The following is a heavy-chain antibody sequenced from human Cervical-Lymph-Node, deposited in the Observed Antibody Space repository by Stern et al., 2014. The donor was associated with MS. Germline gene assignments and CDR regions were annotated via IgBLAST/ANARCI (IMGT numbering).Heavy chain of an antibody. D-gene: IGHD2-21*02. CDR2: INSDGSST. Sequence: EVQLVESGGGLVQPGGSLRLSCAASGFTFSSYWMYWVCQAPGKGLVWVSRINSDGSSTSYADSVKGRFTISRDNAKNTLYLQMNSLRAEDTAVYYCARDPSYCGGDCYANWFDPWGQGTLVTVSS. CDR3: ARDPSYCGGDCYANWFDP. V-gene: IGHV3-74*01. J-gene: IGHJ5*02. CDR1: GFTFSSYW.